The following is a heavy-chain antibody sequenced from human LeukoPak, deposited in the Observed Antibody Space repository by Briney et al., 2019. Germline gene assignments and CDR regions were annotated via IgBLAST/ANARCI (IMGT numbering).Heavy chain of an antibody. Sequence: PAETLSLTCSVSGASLSSYYWGWIRQSPGKGLEWLGYISDTGKTDYNPSLTSRGTLSLGTSKNQFSLRLTSVTAADTAVYYCVTGYYEPFDNWGQGTLVTVSS. CDR2: ISDTGKT. V-gene: IGHV4-59*01. D-gene: IGHD3-22*01. CDR1: GASLSSYY. CDR3: VTGYYEPFDN. J-gene: IGHJ4*02.